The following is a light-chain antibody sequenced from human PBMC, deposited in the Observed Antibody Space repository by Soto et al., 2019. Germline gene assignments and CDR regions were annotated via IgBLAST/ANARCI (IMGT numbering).Light chain of an antibody. V-gene: IGLV4-60*03. CDR3: ETWDSNVWV. J-gene: IGLJ3*02. CDR1: SGHSSYI. CDR2: LEGSGSY. Sequence: QLVLTQSSSASASLGSSVKLTCTLSSGHSSYIIAWHQQQPGKAPRYLMKLEGSGSYNKGSGVPDRFSGSSSGADRYLTISYLQSEDEADYNCETWDSNVWVFGGGTKLTVL.